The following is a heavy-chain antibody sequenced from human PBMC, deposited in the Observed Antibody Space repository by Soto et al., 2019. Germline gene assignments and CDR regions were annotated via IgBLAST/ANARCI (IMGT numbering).Heavy chain of an antibody. CDR2: ISHTGTT. CDR3: ARVTMVIRDSDHFGVDV. D-gene: IGHD4-17*01. CDR1: GFPISSPYS. Sequence: SETLSLTCLGSGFPISSPYSWGWIRQPPGKGLEWIGSISHTGTTSYSPSLTSRVSISVDTSKNQVSLKLTSVTAADTAVYFYARVTMVIRDSDHFGVDVWGHGTTVTVSS. J-gene: IGHJ6*02. V-gene: IGHV4-38-2*02.